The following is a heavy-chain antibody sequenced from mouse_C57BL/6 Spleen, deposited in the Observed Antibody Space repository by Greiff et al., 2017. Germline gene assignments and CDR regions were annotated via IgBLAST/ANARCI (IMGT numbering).Heavy chain of an antibody. J-gene: IGHJ3*01. CDR3: TTCAYGSSPAWFAY. CDR2: IDPENGDT. Sequence: VQLQQSGAELVRPGASVKLSCTASGFNIKDDYMHWVKQRPEQGLEWIGWIDPENGDTEYASKFQGKATITADTSSNTAYLQLSSLTSEDTAVYYCTTCAYGSSPAWFAYWGQGTLVTVSA. D-gene: IGHD1-1*01. V-gene: IGHV14-4*01. CDR1: GFNIKDDY.